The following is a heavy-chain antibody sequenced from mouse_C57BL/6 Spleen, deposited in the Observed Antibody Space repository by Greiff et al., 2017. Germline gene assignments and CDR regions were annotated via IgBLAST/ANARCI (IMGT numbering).Heavy chain of an antibody. J-gene: IGHJ2*01. CDR2: IDPSDSET. Sequence: VKLQQPGAELVRPGSSVKLSCKASGYTFTSYWMHWVKQRPIQGLEWIGNIDPSDSETHYNQKFKDKATLTVDKSSSTAYMQLSSLTSEDSAVYYCARSSAFDYWGQGTTLTVSS. V-gene: IGHV1-52*01. CDR1: GYTFTSYW. CDR3: ARSSAFDY.